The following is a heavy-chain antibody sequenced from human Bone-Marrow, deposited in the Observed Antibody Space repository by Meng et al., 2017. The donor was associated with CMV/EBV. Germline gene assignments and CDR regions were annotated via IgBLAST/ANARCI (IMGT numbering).Heavy chain of an antibody. V-gene: IGHV4-34*01. CDR2: INHSGST. J-gene: IGHJ4*02. CDR1: GGSFSDYY. CDR3: ARGLGCSSTSCHKPLDY. Sequence: SETLSLTCAVYGGSFSDYYWTWIRQPPGKGLEWIGEINHSGSTNYNPSLKSRVTISVDTSKNQFSLRLSSLTAADTAVYYCARGLGCSSTSCHKPLDYWAQGTLVTVS. D-gene: IGHD2-2*02.